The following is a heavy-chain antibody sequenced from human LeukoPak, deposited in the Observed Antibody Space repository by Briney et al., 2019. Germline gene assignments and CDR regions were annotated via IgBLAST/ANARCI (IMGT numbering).Heavy chain of an antibody. CDR2: ISYDGSNK. Sequence: GRSLRLSCAASGFTFSSYGMHWVRQAPGKGLEWVAVISYDGSNKYYADSTKGRFTISRDNSKNTLYLQMNSLRAEDTAVYYCATAREDYGDYPYYYGMDVWGQGTTVTVSS. CDR3: ATAREDYGDYPYYYGMDV. D-gene: IGHD4-17*01. V-gene: IGHV3-30*03. J-gene: IGHJ6*02. CDR1: GFTFSSYG.